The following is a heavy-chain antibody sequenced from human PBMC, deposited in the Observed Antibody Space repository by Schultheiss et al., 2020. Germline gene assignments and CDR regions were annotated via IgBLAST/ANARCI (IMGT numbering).Heavy chain of an antibody. J-gene: IGHJ4*02. Sequence: GESLKISCAASGFTFSSYGMHWVRQAPGKGLEWVAFIRYDGSNKYYADSVKGRFTISRDNSKNTLYLQMNSLRAEDTAVYYCAKDRNGSGWYRAADYWGQGTLVTVSS. CDR3: AKDRNGSGWYRAADY. CDR1: GFTFSSYG. CDR2: IRYDGSNK. D-gene: IGHD6-19*01. V-gene: IGHV3-30*02.